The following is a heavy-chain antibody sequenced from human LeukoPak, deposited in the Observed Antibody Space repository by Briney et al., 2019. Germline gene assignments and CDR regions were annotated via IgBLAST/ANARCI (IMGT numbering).Heavy chain of an antibody. Sequence: GGSLRLSCAASGFTFTSFAMTWVRQAPGKGLEWVSAISGSGGSTYYADSVKGRFTISRDNSRNTVYPQMNSLRADDTAVYYCAKDCAIGVWFGECELDFRGQGTLVTVSS. J-gene: IGHJ4*02. CDR3: AKDCAIGVWFGECELDF. D-gene: IGHD3-10*01. CDR1: GFTFTSFA. V-gene: IGHV3-23*01. CDR2: ISGSGGST.